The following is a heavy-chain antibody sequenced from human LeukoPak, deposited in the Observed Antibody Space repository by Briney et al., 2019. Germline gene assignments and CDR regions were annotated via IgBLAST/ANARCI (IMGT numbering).Heavy chain of an antibody. V-gene: IGHV1-2*06. CDR3: ARDYYDSSGFGAFDI. D-gene: IGHD3-22*01. CDR2: INPNSGDT. Sequence: ASVKVSCKASGYTFTACYMHWVRQAPGQGLEWMGRINPNSGDTNYAQTFQGRVTMTRDTSISTAYMELSRLRSDDTAVYFCARDYYDSSGFGAFDIWGQGTMVTVSS. CDR1: GYTFTACY. J-gene: IGHJ3*02.